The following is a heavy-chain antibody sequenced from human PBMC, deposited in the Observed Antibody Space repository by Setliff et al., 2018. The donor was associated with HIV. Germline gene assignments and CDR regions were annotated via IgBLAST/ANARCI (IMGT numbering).Heavy chain of an antibody. J-gene: IGHJ4*02. Sequence: SETLSLTCVVSGDSIRNGGYSWTWIRQPPGKGLELIGFIYHSGSSFYNPSLKSRVTISRDRSANQFSLILTSVTAADTATYYCAKTNIPMPRSGTRLESWGPGRLVTVSS. CDR2: IYHSGSS. V-gene: IGHV4-30-2*01. CDR3: AKTNIPMPRSGTRLES. D-gene: IGHD2-2*02. CDR1: GDSIRNGGYS.